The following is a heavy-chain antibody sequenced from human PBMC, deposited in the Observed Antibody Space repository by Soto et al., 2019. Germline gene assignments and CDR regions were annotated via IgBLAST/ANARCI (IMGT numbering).Heavy chain of an antibody. CDR2: ISPNNGDT. CDR3: ARDWIFGMVLDYY. J-gene: IGHJ6*01. Sequence: QGQLVQSGAEVKKSGASVKVSCKASAYSFSTYGISWVRQAPGQGLEWMGWISPNNGDTNYAQKFQGRVSMTTDTSTSTAYKELRSLRSDDTAVYYCARDWIFGMVLDYY. D-gene: IGHD3-3*01. CDR1: AYSFSTYG. V-gene: IGHV1-18*01.